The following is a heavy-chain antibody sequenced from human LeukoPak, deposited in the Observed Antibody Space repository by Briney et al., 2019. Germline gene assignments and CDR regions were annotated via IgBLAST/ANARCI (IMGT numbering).Heavy chain of an antibody. J-gene: IGHJ4*02. Sequence: GGSLRLSCAASGFTFSSYWMSWVRQAPGKGLEWVANIKQDGSEKYYVDSVKGRFTISRDNAKNSLYLQMNSLRAEDTALYYCARGRTDYDSTFDYWGQGTLVTVSS. CDR1: GFTFSSYW. CDR2: IKQDGSEK. V-gene: IGHV3-7*03. D-gene: IGHD3-22*01. CDR3: ARGRTDYDSTFDY.